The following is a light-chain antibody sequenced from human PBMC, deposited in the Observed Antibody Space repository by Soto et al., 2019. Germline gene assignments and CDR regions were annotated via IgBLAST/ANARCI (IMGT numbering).Light chain of an antibody. CDR3: QQYGSSGT. Sequence: EIFMTQSPATLSVSRWERATLSCRASQNVRSNLAWYQQKPGQAPRLLIYGASNRATGIPDRFSGSGSGTDFTLTISRLEPEDFAVYYCQQYGSSGTFGQGTKVDIK. V-gene: IGKV3-20*01. CDR2: GAS. CDR1: QNVRSN. J-gene: IGKJ1*01.